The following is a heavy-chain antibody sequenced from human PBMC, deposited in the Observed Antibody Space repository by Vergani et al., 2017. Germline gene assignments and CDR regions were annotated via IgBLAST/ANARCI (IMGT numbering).Heavy chain of an antibody. V-gene: IGHV4-39*07. D-gene: IGHD5-18*01. CDR3: ARVGRVDTIWFDP. CDR2: INHSGST. J-gene: IGHJ5*02. Sequence: QLQLQESGPGLVKPSETLSLTCTVSGGSISSSSYYWGWIRQPPGKGLEWIGEINHSGSTNYNPSLKSRVTISVDTSKNQFSLKLSSVTAADTAVYYCARVGRVDTIWFDPWGQGTLVTVSS. CDR1: GGSISSSSYY.